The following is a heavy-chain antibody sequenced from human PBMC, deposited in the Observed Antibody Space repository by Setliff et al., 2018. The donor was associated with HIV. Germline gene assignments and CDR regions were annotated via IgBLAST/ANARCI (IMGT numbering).Heavy chain of an antibody. CDR3: ARARLQGIVTAVGPRDNCLDP. CDR1: GGTFRNYA. Sequence: GASVKVSCKASGGTFRNYALSWVRQAPGQGLEWMGGIIPMPGTANYAQKFQGRVTITADESTSTAYMELSSLRSEDTAVYYCARARLQGIVTAVGPRDNCLDPWGQGTRVTVSS. J-gene: IGHJ5*02. D-gene: IGHD1-26*01. CDR2: IIPMPGTA. V-gene: IGHV1-69*13.